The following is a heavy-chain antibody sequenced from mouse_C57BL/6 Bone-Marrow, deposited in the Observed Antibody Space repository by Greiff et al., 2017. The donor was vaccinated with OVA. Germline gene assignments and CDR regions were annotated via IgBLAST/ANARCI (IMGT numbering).Heavy chain of an antibody. CDR1: GYTFTSYW. CDR3: ARSTIVTPYYFDY. V-gene: IGHV1-53*01. D-gene: IGHD2-5*01. Sequence: QVQLKQPGTELVKPGASVKLSCKASGYTFTSYWMHWVKQRPGQGLEWIGNINPSNGGTNYNEKFKSKATLTVDKSSSTAYMQLSSLTSEDSAVYYCARSTIVTPYYFDYWGQGTTLTVSS. J-gene: IGHJ2*01. CDR2: INPSNGGT.